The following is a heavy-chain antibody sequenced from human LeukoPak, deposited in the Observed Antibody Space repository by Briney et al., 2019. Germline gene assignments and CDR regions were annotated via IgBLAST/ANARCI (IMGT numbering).Heavy chain of an antibody. V-gene: IGHV3-23*01. CDR1: GLTFKSYA. CDR2: ISSSGGGT. Sequence: PGGSLRLSCAASGLTFKSYAMTWVRQAPGKGLEWVSTISSSGGGTFYADSVKGRFTISRDNSKNTLYLQMNSLTVEDTAVYYCAKVDPPNYFDYWGQGTLVTVSS. J-gene: IGHJ4*02. CDR3: AKVDPPNYFDY.